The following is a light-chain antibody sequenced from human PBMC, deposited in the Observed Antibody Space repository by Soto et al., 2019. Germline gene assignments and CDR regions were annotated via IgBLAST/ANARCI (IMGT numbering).Light chain of an antibody. CDR3: QQYDNLPFS. CDR2: DAS. CDR1: QDISNY. J-gene: IGKJ4*01. V-gene: IGKV1-33*01. Sequence: DIQMSQSPSSLSASVGDRVTITCQASQDISNYLNWYQHKPGKPPKLLIYDASNLETGVPSRFSGSKSGTAFTFTITSLQHEDIATYYCQQYDNLPFSFGGGTKVEIK.